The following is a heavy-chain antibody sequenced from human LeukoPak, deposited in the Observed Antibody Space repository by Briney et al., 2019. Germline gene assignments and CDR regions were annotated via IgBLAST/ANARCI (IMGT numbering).Heavy chain of an antibody. CDR2: ISGSGGST. V-gene: IGHV3-23*01. Sequence: GGSLRLSCAASGFTFSSYAMSWVRQAPGKGLEWVSGISGSGGSTYYADSVRGRFTISRDNSKNTLFLQVNSLRAEDTAVYYCAKRMLRGSGSEYYFDYWGQGTLVTVSS. CDR1: GFTFSSYA. CDR3: AKRMLRGSGSEYYFDY. D-gene: IGHD3-10*01. J-gene: IGHJ4*02.